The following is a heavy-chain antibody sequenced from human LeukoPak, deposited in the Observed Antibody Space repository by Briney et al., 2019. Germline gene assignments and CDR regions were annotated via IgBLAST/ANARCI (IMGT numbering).Heavy chain of an antibody. Sequence: LGASVKVSCKASGYTFTGYYMHWVRQAPGQGLEWMGWINPNSGGTNYAQKFQGRVTMTRDTSISAAYMELSRLRSNDTAVYYCARGPHGDYYFDYWGQGTLVTVSS. J-gene: IGHJ4*02. CDR2: INPNSGGT. D-gene: IGHD4-17*01. CDR3: ARGPHGDYYFDY. V-gene: IGHV1-2*03. CDR1: GYTFTGYY.